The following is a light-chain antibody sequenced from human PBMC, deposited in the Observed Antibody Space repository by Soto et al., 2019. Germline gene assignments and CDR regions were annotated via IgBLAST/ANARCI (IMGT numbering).Light chain of an antibody. CDR1: NSNIGAGYD. V-gene: IGLV1-40*01. J-gene: IGLJ1*01. CDR2: GNN. CDR3: QSYDSSLSGGV. Sequence: QSVLTQPPSVSGAPGQRVTISCTGTNSNIGAGYDVHWYQHLPGRAPRLLIYGNNKRPSGVPDRFSGSKSGTSASLAITGLQTEDEADYYCQSYDSSLSGGVFGTGTKLTVL.